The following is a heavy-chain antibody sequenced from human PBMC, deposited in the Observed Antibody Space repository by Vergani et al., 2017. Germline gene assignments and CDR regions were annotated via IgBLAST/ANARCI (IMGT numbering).Heavy chain of an antibody. CDR3: ARQAPSGWLQTSYWYFDL. V-gene: IGHV5-51*01. D-gene: IGHD5-24*01. Sequence: EVQLVLSGAEVKKPGESLKISCKGSGYSFTSYWIGWVRQMPGKGLEWMGIIYPGDSDTRYSPSFQGQVTISADKSISTAYLQWSSLKASDTAMYYCARQAPSGWLQTSYWYFDLWGRGTLVTVSS. J-gene: IGHJ2*01. CDR1: GYSFTSYW. CDR2: IYPGDSDT.